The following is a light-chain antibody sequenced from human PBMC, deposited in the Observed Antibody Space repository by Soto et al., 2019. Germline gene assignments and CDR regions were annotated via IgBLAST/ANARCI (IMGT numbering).Light chain of an antibody. V-gene: IGKV1-5*03. CDR2: EAS. CDR1: QRISTW. Sequence: DIQMTQSPSILSASVGDRVTITCRASQRISTWLAWYQQKPGKAPMLLIFEASTLENWVPSRFSGSGSGTQFTLPISGLLPDDFATYYCQQYNTSPWTFGQGTKVEIK. CDR3: QQYNTSPWT. J-gene: IGKJ1*01.